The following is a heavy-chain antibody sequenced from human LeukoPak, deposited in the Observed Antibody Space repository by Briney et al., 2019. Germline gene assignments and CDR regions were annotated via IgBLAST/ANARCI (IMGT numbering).Heavy chain of an antibody. J-gene: IGHJ4*02. V-gene: IGHV1-18*01. CDR2: ISPYNDNT. CDR1: GYTFTKFG. Sequence: ASVTVSCTASGYTFTKFGISWVRQAPGQEFEWMGWISPYNDNTNYAKKFQGRVTLTTDTSTSTAYMELRGLTSDDTAVYYCAREPSGLLFDYWGLGTLVTVSS. CDR3: AREPSGLLFDY. D-gene: IGHD6-25*01.